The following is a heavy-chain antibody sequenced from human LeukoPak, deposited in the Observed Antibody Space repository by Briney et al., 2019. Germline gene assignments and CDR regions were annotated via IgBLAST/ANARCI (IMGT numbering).Heavy chain of an antibody. V-gene: IGHV1-18*04. J-gene: IGHJ6*04. CDR3: ARGAHLPYYYYGMDV. CDR2: ISAYNGNT. Sequence: ASVKVSCKVSGYTFTSYGISWVRQAPGQGLEWMGWISAYNGNTNYAQKLQGRVTMTTDTSTSTAYMELRSLRSDDTAVYYCARGAHLPYYYYGMDVWGKGTTVTVSS. CDR1: GYTFTSYG.